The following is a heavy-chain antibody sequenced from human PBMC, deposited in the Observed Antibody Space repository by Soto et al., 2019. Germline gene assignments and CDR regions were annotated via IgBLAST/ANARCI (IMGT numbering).Heavy chain of an antibody. CDR3: ARDRARHYYDSSGYSPLVY. J-gene: IGHJ4*02. V-gene: IGHV1-18*01. CDR2: IGAYNGNT. Sequence: GASVKVSCKASGYTFTSYGISWVRQAPGQGLEWMGWIGAYNGNTNYAQKLQGRVTMTTDTSTSTAYMELRSLRSDDTAVYYCARDRARHYYDSSGYSPLVYWGQGTLVTV. CDR1: GYTFTSYG. D-gene: IGHD3-22*01.